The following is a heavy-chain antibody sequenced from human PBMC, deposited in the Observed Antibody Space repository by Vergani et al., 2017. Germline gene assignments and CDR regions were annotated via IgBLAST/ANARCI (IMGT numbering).Heavy chain of an antibody. CDR3: ARGVEYYDDVWGSYPTLYYFDY. J-gene: IGHJ4*02. D-gene: IGHD3-16*01. Sequence: QVQLQESGPGLVKPSETLSLTCAVSGYSISSSYYWSWIRQPAGQGLGWIGRIYTSGSTNYNPSLESRVTMSVDTSKNQFSLKLSSVTAADTAVYYCARGVEYYDDVWGSYPTLYYFDYWGQGTLVTVSS. CDR1: GYSISSSYY. CDR2: IYTSGST. V-gene: IGHV4-4*07.